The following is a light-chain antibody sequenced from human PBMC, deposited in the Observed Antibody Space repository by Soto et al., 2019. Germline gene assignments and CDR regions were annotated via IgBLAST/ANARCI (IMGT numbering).Light chain of an antibody. V-gene: IGKV3-15*01. CDR2: GAS. Sequence: EIVMTQPPATLSVSPGERATLSCRASQSVSSNLSWYQQKPGQAPRLLIYGASTRATGIPARFSGSGSGTEFTLTISSLQSEDFAVHYCQQYNNWPPWTSGQRTMVDI. CDR1: QSVSSN. J-gene: IGKJ1*01. CDR3: QQYNNWPPWT.